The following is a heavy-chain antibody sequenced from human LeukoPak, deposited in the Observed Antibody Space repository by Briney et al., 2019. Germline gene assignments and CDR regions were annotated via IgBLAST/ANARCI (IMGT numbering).Heavy chain of an antibody. CDR1: GFTFSYYA. V-gene: IGHV3-48*04. CDR2: ISSGSSTI. J-gene: IGHJ1*01. D-gene: IGHD2-15*01. CDR3: ARRTPGYCSGGSCYGFQH. Sequence: GGSLRLSCAASGFTFSYYAIHWVRQPPGKGLEGVSYISSGSSTIYYADPVKGRFTISRDNAKNSLYLQMDSLRAEDTAVYYCARRTPGYCSGGSCYGFQHWGQGTLVTVSS.